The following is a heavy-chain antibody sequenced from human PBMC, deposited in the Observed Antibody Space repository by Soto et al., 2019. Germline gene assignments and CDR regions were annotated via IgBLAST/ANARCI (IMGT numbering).Heavy chain of an antibody. Sequence: LGESLKISCKASGYSFTTYWIGWVRQMPGKGLEWMGIIYPGDSDTKYSPSLQGQVTISADTSICTAYLQWTSLKASDSAMYYCARQVCSGGSCYHAFDYWGQGTLVTVSS. J-gene: IGHJ4*02. CDR3: ARQVCSGGSCYHAFDY. D-gene: IGHD2-15*01. V-gene: IGHV5-51*01. CDR2: IYPGDSDT. CDR1: GYSFTTYW.